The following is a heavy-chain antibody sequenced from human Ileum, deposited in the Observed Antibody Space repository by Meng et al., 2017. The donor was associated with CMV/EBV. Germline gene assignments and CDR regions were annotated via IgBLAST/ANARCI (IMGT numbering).Heavy chain of an antibody. Sequence: LVQFWGGMGKPGEALRVSWEGFEASLSDYYMSWIRQAPGKGLEWLSFISSRGTDTEYADSVKGRFTISRDNGKKSLYLQMDRLGVDDTAVYYCMGYYGSGSPREWGQGNLVTVSS. D-gene: IGHD3-10*01. J-gene: IGHJ4*02. V-gene: IGHV3-11*05. CDR3: MGYYGSGSPRE. CDR2: ISSRGTDT. CDR1: EASLSDYY.